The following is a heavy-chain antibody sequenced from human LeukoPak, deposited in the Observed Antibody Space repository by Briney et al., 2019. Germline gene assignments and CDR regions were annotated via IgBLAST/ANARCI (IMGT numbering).Heavy chain of an antibody. J-gene: IGHJ5*02. CDR2: IIPIFGIA. CDR1: GGTFTSYA. D-gene: IGHD4-17*01. V-gene: IGHV1-69*04. CDR3: ASGGTTVTLNWFDP. Sequence: ASVKVSCKASGGTFTSYAISWVRQAPGHGLEWMGSIIPIFGIANYAQKFQGRVTITADTTTSTAYMELSSLRSEDTAVYYCASGGTTVTLNWFDPWGQGTLVTVSS.